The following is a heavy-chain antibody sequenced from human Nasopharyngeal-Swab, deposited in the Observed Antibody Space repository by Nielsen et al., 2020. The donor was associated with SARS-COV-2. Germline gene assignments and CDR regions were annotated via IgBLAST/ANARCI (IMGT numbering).Heavy chain of an antibody. CDR2: IYYSGST. D-gene: IGHD3-22*01. CDR3: ARPYDSSGYYD. J-gene: IGHJ4*02. CDR1: GGSISSSSYY. Sequence: GSLRLSCTVSGGSISSSSYYWVWIRQPPGKGLEWIGSIYYSGSTYYNPSLKSRVTISVDTSKNQFSLKLSSVTAADTAVYYCARPYDSSGYYDWGQGTLVTVSS. V-gene: IGHV4-39*01.